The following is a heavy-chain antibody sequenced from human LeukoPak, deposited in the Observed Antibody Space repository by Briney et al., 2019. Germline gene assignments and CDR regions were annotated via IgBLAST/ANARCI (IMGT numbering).Heavy chain of an antibody. CDR3: AYGDYDC. V-gene: IGHV3-23*01. Sequence: PGGSLRLSCAASGFTFSTYAMNWVRQAPGKGLGWVSTISGSGGSTYYAGSVKGRFTISRDNSKNTLYLQMNSLRAEDTAVYYCAYGDYDCWGQGTLVTVSS. D-gene: IGHD4-17*01. CDR2: ISGSGGST. CDR1: GFTFSTYA. J-gene: IGHJ4*02.